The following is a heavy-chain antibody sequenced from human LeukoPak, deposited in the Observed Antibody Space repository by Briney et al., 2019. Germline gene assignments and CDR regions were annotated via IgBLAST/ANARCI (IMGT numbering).Heavy chain of an antibody. Sequence: GESLKISCKGSGYTFINYWIGWVRQMPGKGLEWMGIIYPGDSNPRYSPSFQGQVTISADKSISTAYLQWSSLKASDTALYYCARRFSSSWYYFDYWGQGTLVTVSS. CDR2: IYPGDSNP. CDR1: GYTFINYW. J-gene: IGHJ4*02. D-gene: IGHD6-13*01. CDR3: ARRFSSSWYYFDY. V-gene: IGHV5-51*01.